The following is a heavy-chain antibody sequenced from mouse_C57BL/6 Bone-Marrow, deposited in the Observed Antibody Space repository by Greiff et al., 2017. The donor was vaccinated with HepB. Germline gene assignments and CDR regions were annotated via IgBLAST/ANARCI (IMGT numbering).Heavy chain of an antibody. Sequence: VQRVESGAELARPGASVKLSCKASGYTFTSYGISWVKQRTGQGLEWIGEIYPRSGNTYYNEKFKGKATLTADKSSSTAYMELRSLTSEDSAVYFCARGGYHGGDYWGQGTTLTVSS. V-gene: IGHV1-81*01. CDR1: GYTFTSYG. J-gene: IGHJ2*01. D-gene: IGHD1-2*01. CDR3: ARGGYHGGDY. CDR2: IYPRSGNT.